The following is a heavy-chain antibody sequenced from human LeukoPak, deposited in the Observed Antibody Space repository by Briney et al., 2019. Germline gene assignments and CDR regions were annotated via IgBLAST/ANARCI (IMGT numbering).Heavy chain of an antibody. Sequence: SETLSFTCAVYGGSFSGYYWSWIRQPPGKGLEWIGEINHSGSTNYNPSLKSRVTISVDTSKNQFSLKLSSVTAADTAVYYCGGLTGTTSPFDYWGQGTLVTVSS. V-gene: IGHV4-34*01. CDR2: INHSGST. D-gene: IGHD1-7*01. CDR1: GGSFSGYY. J-gene: IGHJ4*02. CDR3: GGLTGTTSPFDY.